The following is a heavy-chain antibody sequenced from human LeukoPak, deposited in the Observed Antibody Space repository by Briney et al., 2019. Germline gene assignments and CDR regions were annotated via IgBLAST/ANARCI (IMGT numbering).Heavy chain of an antibody. J-gene: IGHJ3*02. CDR3: ARVVEMATIRFGYDAFDI. CDR1: GGSLSSGSYY. V-gene: IGHV4-61*02. CDR2: IYTSGST. Sequence: SQTLSLTCTVSGGSLSSGSYYWSWIRQPAGKGLEWIGRIYTSGSTNYNPSLKSRVTMSVDTSKNQFSLKLSSVTAADTAVYYCARVVEMATIRFGYDAFDIWGQGTMVTVSS. D-gene: IGHD5-24*01.